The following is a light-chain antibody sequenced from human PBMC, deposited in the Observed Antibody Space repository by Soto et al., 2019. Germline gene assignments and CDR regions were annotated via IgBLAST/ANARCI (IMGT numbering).Light chain of an antibody. CDR2: DVN. CDR1: SSDVGRYNY. CDR3: SSYTSSSTRVV. J-gene: IGLJ2*01. Sequence: QSALTQPASVSGSPGQSITISCTGTSSDVGRYNYVSWYQQHPGKAPKLMIYDVNNRPSGVSNRCSGSKSCNTASLTISGLQAEDEADYYCSSYTSSSTRVVFGGGTQLTVL. V-gene: IGLV2-14*01.